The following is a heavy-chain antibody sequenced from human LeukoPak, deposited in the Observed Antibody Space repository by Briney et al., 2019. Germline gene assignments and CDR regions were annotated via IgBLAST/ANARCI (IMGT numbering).Heavy chain of an antibody. V-gene: IGHV4-38-2*02. CDR2: IYHSGST. Sequence: SETLSLTCTVSGYSISSGYYWGWIRQPPGKGLEWIGSIYHSGSTYYNPSLKSRVTISVDTSKNQFSLKLSSVTAADTAVYYCAKDRDDFGSAGYMDVWGKGTTVTVSS. D-gene: IGHD3-3*01. J-gene: IGHJ6*03. CDR1: GYSISSGYY. CDR3: AKDRDDFGSAGYMDV.